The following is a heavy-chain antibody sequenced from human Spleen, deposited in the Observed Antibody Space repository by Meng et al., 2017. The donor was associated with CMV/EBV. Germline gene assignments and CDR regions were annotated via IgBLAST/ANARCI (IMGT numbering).Heavy chain of an antibody. CDR1: GYMFTGYH. D-gene: IGHD3-22*01. CDR2: INPDGGTT. V-gene: IGHV1-46*01. CDR3: ARDLVGYDAFDV. Sequence: ASVKVSCKASGYMFTGYHLHWVRQAPGQGLEWMGRINPDGGTTTYSQKFQGGVTLTSDTSTNTVYMELSRLRYEDTAVYYCARDLVGYDAFDVWGQGTMVTVSS. J-gene: IGHJ3*01.